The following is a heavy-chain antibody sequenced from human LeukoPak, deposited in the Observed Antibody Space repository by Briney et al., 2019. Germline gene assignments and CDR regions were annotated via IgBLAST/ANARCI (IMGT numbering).Heavy chain of an antibody. Sequence: SETLSLTCSVSGGSISISSYYWGWIRQPPGKRLEWIGSIYYSGSSYYNPSLKSRVPISVDTSKNQFSLKLRSVTAADTAVYYCARQKWLVHNWFDPWGQGTLVTVSS. D-gene: IGHD6-19*01. CDR1: GGSISISSYY. J-gene: IGHJ5*02. CDR2: IYYSGSS. CDR3: ARQKWLVHNWFDP. V-gene: IGHV4-39*01.